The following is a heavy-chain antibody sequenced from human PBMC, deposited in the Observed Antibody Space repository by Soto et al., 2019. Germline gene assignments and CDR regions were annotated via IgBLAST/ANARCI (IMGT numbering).Heavy chain of an antibody. D-gene: IGHD2-15*01. J-gene: IGHJ4*02. CDR3: ARDPPSRYCSGGSCYLAY. CDR1: GYTFTSYY. Sequence: QVQLVQSGAEVKKPGASVKVSCKASGYTFTSYYMHWVRQAPGQGLEWMGIINPSGGSTSYAQKFQGRVTMTRDTSTSTVYMELSSLRSEDTAVYYCARDPPSRYCSGGSCYLAYWGQGNLVTVSS. CDR2: INPSGGST. V-gene: IGHV1-46*01.